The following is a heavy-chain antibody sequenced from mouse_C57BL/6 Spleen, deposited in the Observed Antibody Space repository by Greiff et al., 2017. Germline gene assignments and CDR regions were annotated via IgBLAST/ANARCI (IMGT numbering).Heavy chain of an antibody. CDR2: ISSGGSYT. D-gene: IGHD1-1*01. CDR1: GFTFSSYG. CDR3: ARLLVVATDYYAMDY. J-gene: IGHJ4*01. Sequence: EVKVVESRGDLVKPGGSLKLSCAASGFTFSSYGMSWVRQTPDKRREWVATISSGGSYTYYPASGKGRFTISRDNAKNTLYPQMSKLKSEDTAMYYCARLLVVATDYYAMDYWGQGTSVTVSS. V-gene: IGHV5-6*01.